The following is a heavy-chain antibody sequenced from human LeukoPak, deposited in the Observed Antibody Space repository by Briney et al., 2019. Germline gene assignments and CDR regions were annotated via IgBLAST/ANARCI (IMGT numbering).Heavy chain of an antibody. CDR1: GFTFSGSA. J-gene: IGHJ6*03. CDR2: IRSKATSYAT. CDR3: TSLRRDGYNYYDYYYYYMDV. Sequence: GGSLRLSCAASGFTFSGSAMHWVRQASGKGLEWVGRIRSKATSYATAYAASVKGRFTISRDDSKNTAYLQMNSLKTEDTAVYYCTSLRRDGYNYYDYYYYYMDVWGKGTTVTVSS. D-gene: IGHD5-24*01. V-gene: IGHV3-73*01.